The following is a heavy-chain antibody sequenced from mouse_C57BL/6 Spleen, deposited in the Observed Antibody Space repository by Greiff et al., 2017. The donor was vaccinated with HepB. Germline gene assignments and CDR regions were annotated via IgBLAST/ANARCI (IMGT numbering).Heavy chain of an antibody. CDR3: ARRDHTTDAMDY. Sequence: QVQLKESGAELVRPGTSVKVSCKASGYAFTNYLIEWVKQRPGQGLEWIGVINPGSGGTNYNEKFKGKATLTADKSSSTAYLQLSSLTSEDSAVYFCARRDHTTDAMDYWGQGTSVTVSS. V-gene: IGHV1-54*01. J-gene: IGHJ4*01. D-gene: IGHD5-1-1*01. CDR1: GYAFTNYL. CDR2: INPGSGGT.